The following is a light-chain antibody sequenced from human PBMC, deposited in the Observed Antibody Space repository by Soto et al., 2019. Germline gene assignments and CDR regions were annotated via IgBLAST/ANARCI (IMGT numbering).Light chain of an antibody. V-gene: IGLV1-40*01. Sequence: QSVLTQPPSVSGAPGQRVTISCTGSTSNIGAGYGVHWYQHLPGTAPKLLMYGNSIRPSGVPDRFSGSKSGTSASLAITGLLAEDEADYYCQSYDSSLTCVVFGGGTKLTVL. CDR2: GNS. CDR1: TSNIGAGYG. J-gene: IGLJ2*01. CDR3: QSYDSSLTCVV.